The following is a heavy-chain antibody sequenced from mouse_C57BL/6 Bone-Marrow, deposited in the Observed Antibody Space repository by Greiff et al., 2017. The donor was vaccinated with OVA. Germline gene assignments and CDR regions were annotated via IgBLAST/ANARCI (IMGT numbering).Heavy chain of an antibody. D-gene: IGHD1-1*01. J-gene: IGHJ3*01. V-gene: IGHV14-4*01. CDR3: TTTVVATPAWFAY. Sequence: EVMLVESGAELVRPGASVKLSCTASGFNIKDDYMHWMKQRPEQGLEWIGWIDPENGDTEYASKFQGKATITADTSSNTAYLQLSSLTSEDTAVYYCTTTVVATPAWFAYWGQGTLVTVSA. CDR1: GFNIKDDY. CDR2: IDPENGDT.